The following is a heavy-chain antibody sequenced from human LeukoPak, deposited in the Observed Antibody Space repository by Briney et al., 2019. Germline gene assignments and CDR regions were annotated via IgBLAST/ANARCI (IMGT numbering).Heavy chain of an antibody. CDR1: GGSFSGYY. CDR3: ARGGGWELPF. J-gene: IGHJ4*02. V-gene: IGHV4-34*01. D-gene: IGHD1-26*01. CDR2: INHSGST. Sequence: SETLSLTCAVYGGSFSGYYWSWIRQPPGKGLEWIGDINHSGSTVYNPSLKSRVTISVDTSKNRFSLKLTSVTAADTAVYYCARGGGWELPFWGQGTLVTVSS.